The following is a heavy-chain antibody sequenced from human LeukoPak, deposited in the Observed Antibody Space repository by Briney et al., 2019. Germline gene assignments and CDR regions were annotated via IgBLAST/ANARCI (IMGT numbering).Heavy chain of an antibody. Sequence: PGGSLRLSCTASGFTFSSYAMSWVRQAPGKGLEWVSAISGSGGSTYYADSVKGRFTISRDNSKNTLYLQMNSLRAEDTAVYYCAKFKSSGYHYDAFDIWGQGTMVTVSS. D-gene: IGHD3-22*01. CDR3: AKFKSSGYHYDAFDI. J-gene: IGHJ3*02. CDR2: ISGSGGST. V-gene: IGHV3-23*01. CDR1: GFTFSSYA.